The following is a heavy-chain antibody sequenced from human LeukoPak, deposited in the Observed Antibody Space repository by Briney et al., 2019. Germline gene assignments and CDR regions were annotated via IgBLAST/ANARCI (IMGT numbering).Heavy chain of an antibody. V-gene: IGHV1-24*01. Sequence: ASVKVSCKVSGYTLTELSMHWVRQAPGKGLEWMGGFDPEDGETIYAQKFQGRVTMTEETATDTAYMELSSLRSDDTAVYSCASYYPYYYDSSGRLSGAFDIWGQGTMVTVSS. CDR2: FDPEDGET. CDR1: GYTLTELS. CDR3: ASYYPYYYDSSGRLSGAFDI. J-gene: IGHJ3*02. D-gene: IGHD3-22*01.